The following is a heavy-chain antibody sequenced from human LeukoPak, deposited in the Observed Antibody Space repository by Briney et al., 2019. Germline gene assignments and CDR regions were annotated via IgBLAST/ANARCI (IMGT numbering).Heavy chain of an antibody. D-gene: IGHD3-10*01. CDR2: ISSSSSYI. Sequence: PGGSLRLSCAASGFTFSSYSMNWVRQAPGKGLEWVSSISSSSSYIHYADSVKGRFTISRDTAKNSLYLQMNSLRADDTAVYYCARDRGCYGSGSSEYYFDYWGQGTLVTVSS. V-gene: IGHV3-21*01. CDR3: ARDRGCYGSGSSEYYFDY. J-gene: IGHJ4*02. CDR1: GFTFSSYS.